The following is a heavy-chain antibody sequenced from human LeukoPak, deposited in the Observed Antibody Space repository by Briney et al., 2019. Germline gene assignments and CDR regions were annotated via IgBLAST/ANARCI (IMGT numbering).Heavy chain of an antibody. CDR3: ARCTTGRTFGSLREIKRSREIDY. J-gene: IGHJ4*02. CDR1: GFTVSSNY. CDR2: IYSDGST. V-gene: IGHV3-53*01. D-gene: IGHD1-1*01. Sequence: GGSLRLSCAASGFTVSSNYMSWVRQAPGKGLDWVSVIYSDGSTYYADSVKGRFTISRDNAKNSLYLQMNSLRVEDTAVYYCARCTTGRTFGSLREIKRSREIDYWGQGTLVTVSS.